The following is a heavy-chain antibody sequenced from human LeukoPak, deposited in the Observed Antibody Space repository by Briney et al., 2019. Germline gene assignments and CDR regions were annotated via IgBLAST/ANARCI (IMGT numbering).Heavy chain of an antibody. D-gene: IGHD4/OR15-4a*01. CDR3: ASATMVRDLDY. CDR2: ISSSSSYI. J-gene: IGHJ4*02. CDR1: GFTFSTSA. V-gene: IGHV3-21*01. Sequence: GGSLRLSCAASGFTFSTSAMNWVRQAPGKGLEWVSSISSSSSYIYYADSVKGRFTISRDNAKNSLYLQMNSLRAEDTAVYYCASATMVRDLDYWGQGTLVTVSS.